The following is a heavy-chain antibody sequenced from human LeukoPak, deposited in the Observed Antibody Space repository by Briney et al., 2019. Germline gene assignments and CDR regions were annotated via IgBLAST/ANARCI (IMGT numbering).Heavy chain of an antibody. CDR2: IYASGGT. J-gene: IGHJ4*02. D-gene: IGHD6-19*01. V-gene: IGHV4-4*07. Sequence: PSETLSLTCSVSGGSISTYYWSWIRQPAGKGLEWIGRIYASGGTNYNPSLKSRVTMSVDTSTNQFSLRLSSVHAADTAVYYCARRPNSGWYFDYWGQGTLVTVSP. CDR1: GGSISTYY. CDR3: ARRPNSGWYFDY.